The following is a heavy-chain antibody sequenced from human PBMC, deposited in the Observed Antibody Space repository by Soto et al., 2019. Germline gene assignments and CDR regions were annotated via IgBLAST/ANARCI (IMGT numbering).Heavy chain of an antibody. CDR3: ARNPQRSRFDP. CDR2: IYYSGST. CDR1: GGSISSSSYY. J-gene: IGHJ5*02. D-gene: IGHD6-25*01. V-gene: IGHV4-39*01. Sequence: QLQLQESGPGLVKPSETLSLTCTVSGGSISSSSYYWGWIRQPPGKGLEWIGSIYYSGSTYYNPSLKSRVTISVDTSNNQFSLKLSAVTAADTAVYSCARNPQRSRFDPWGQGTLVTVSS.